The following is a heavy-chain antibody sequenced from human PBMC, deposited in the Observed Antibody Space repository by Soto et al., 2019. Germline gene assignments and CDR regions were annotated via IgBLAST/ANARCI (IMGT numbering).Heavy chain of an antibody. V-gene: IGHV4-34*01. CDR3: ARGFPVVVPAAIGYYFDY. CDR2: INHSGST. CDR1: GGSFSGYY. Sequence: SETLSLTCAVYGGSFSGYYWSWIRQPPGKGLEWIGEINHSGSTNYNPSLKSRVTISVDTSKNQFSLKLSSVTAADTAVYYCARGFPVVVPAAIGYYFDYWGQGTLVTVPS. D-gene: IGHD2-2*01. J-gene: IGHJ4*02.